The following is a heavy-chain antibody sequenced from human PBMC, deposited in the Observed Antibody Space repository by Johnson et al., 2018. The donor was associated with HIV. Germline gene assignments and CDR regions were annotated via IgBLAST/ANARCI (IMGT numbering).Heavy chain of an antibody. Sequence: EVHLVESGGGLAKPAWSPRLSCAASQFTFSSYYMNCVRQASGNGLELVGQVNPNGGITYLIDSGKDRFSTSRDNAKNTLHLQMNSLKTEDTAVYYCASVYYDILTGYYYDALDIWGQGTRVTVSS. CDR2: VNPNGGIT. CDR3: ASVYYDILTGYYYDALDI. D-gene: IGHD3-9*01. CDR1: QFTFSSYY. V-gene: IGHV3-25*03. J-gene: IGHJ3*02.